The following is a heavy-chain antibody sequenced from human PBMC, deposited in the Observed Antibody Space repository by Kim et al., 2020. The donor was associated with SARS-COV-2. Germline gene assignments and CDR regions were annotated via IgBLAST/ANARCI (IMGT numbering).Heavy chain of an antibody. CDR3: AGPYSGYDDAFDI. Sequence: AQKFQGRVTMTRDTSISTAYMELSRLRSDDTAVYYCAGPYSGYDDAFDIWGQGTMVTVSS. D-gene: IGHD5-12*01. J-gene: IGHJ3*02. V-gene: IGHV1-2*02.